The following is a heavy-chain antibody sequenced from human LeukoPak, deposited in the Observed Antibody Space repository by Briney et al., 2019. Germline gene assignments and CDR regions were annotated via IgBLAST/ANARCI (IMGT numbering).Heavy chain of an antibody. Sequence: GGSLRLSCAASGFTFSDYAIHWVRQCPGKGLEYVSTISGNGGSTFYANSVKGRFTISRDNSKNTLYLQMNSLRAEDTAVYYCAKGFDCSGGSCYYARGYYYMDVWGKGTTVTISS. V-gene: IGHV3-64*01. CDR1: GFTFSDYA. J-gene: IGHJ6*03. CDR3: AKGFDCSGGSCYYARGYYYMDV. D-gene: IGHD2-15*01. CDR2: ISGNGGST.